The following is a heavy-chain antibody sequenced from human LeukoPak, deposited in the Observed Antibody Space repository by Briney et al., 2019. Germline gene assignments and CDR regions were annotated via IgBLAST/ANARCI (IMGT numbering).Heavy chain of an antibody. V-gene: IGHV3-23*01. CDR3: AKEGRCSSCYSDYMDV. J-gene: IGHJ6*03. CDR2: MSGRGGST. D-gene: IGHD2-2*01. CDR1: GFTFSNYA. Sequence: GGSLRLSCAASGFTFSNYAVSWVRQAPGKGLEWVSVMSGRGGSTYYSDSVKGRFTISRDNSKSTLYLQLNSLRAEDTAVYYCAKEGRCSSCYSDYMDVWGKGTTVTVSS.